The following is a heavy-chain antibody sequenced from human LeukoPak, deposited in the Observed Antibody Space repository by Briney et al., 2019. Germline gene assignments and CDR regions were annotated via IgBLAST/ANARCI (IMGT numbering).Heavy chain of an antibody. Sequence: SETLSLTCTVSGGSISSSSYYWGWIRQPPGKGLEWIGTIYYSGSTYYNPSLKSRVTISVDTSKNQFSLKLSSVTAADTAVYYCASIRIYCGSTSCSPYYFDYWGEGTLVTVSS. CDR2: IYYSGST. D-gene: IGHD2-2*01. CDR1: GGSISSSSYY. V-gene: IGHV4-39*07. J-gene: IGHJ4*02. CDR3: ASIRIYCGSTSCSPYYFDY.